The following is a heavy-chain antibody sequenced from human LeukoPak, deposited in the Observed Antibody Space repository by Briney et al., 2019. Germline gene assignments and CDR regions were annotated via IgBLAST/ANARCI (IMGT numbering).Heavy chain of an antibody. CDR2: INTNTGNP. Sequence: ASVTVSCKASGYTFTSYAMNWVRQAPGQGLEWMGWINTNTGNPTYAQGFTGRFVFSLDTSVSTAYLQISSLKAEDTAVYYCARAGGVTTYYYYYGMDVWGQGTTVTVSS. V-gene: IGHV7-4-1*02. CDR1: GYTFTSYA. D-gene: IGHD3-16*01. J-gene: IGHJ6*02. CDR3: ARAGGVTTYYYYYGMDV.